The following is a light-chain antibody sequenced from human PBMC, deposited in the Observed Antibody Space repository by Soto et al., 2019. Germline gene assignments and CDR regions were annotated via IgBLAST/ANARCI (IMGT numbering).Light chain of an antibody. V-gene: IGLV2-14*03. CDR2: DVN. CDR3: TSWTTSTTMI. J-gene: IGLJ2*01. Sequence: QSALPQPASVSGSPGQSITISCTGTSSDIGAYNYVSWYQQHPGKAPKLMIYDVNIRPSGVSNRFSGSKSGNTASLTISGLQAEEEADYYCTSWTTSTTMIFGGGTKLTVL. CDR1: SSDIGAYNY.